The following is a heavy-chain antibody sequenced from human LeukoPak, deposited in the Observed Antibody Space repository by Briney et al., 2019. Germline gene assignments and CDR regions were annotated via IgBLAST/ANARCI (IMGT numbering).Heavy chain of an antibody. V-gene: IGHV1-46*01. Sequence: ASVNVSCKASGYTFTSYYIHWVRQAPGQGLEWMGINNPRGGSTSFAQKFQGRVTMTRETSTSTVYMELSSLTSDDTAVYYCARAGGRKVEFDYWGQGTLVTVSS. CDR2: NNPRGGST. J-gene: IGHJ4*02. D-gene: IGHD2-15*01. CDR3: ARAGGRKVEFDY. CDR1: GYTFTSYY.